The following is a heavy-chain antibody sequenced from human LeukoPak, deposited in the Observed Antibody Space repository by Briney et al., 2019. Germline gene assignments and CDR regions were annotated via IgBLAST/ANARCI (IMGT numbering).Heavy chain of an antibody. CDR2: IYHSGST. CDR1: GYSISSGYY. Sequence: PSETLSLTCTVSGYSISSGYYWGWIRHPPGTGLEWIGIIYHSGSTYYKPSLKRRVSISVDTSKNQFSLKLRSVTAADTAVYYCARVTSRLGWFDPWGQGTLVTVSS. D-gene: IGHD1-14*01. CDR3: ARVTSRLGWFDP. J-gene: IGHJ5*02. V-gene: IGHV4-38-2*02.